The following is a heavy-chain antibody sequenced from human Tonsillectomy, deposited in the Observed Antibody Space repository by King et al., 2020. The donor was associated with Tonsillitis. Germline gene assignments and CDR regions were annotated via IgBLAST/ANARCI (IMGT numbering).Heavy chain of an antibody. CDR1: GGTFSSYS. CDR2: IIPIFGTS. D-gene: IGHD1-26*01. V-gene: IGHV1-69*12. CDR3: ASAHLVGATTSELDP. J-gene: IGHJ5*02. Sequence: QLVQSGAEVKKPGSSVKVSCKASGGTFSSYSITWVRQAPGQGLEWMGGIIPIFGTSNYAQKFQGRVTITADESTGTAYMELSSLRSEDTAVYYCASAHLVGATTSELDPWGQGTLVTVSS.